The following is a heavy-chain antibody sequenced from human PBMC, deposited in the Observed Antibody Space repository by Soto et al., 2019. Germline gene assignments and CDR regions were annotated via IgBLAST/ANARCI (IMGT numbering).Heavy chain of an antibody. J-gene: IGHJ4*02. CDR3: ARDPVKSGNDQYSNGRF. Sequence: LSLTCAVSGGAISSTNWWSWVRQPPGKGLEWIGEIDHTGNINHNPSLKSRVIITVDKSKNQFFLNLTSVTAADTALYYCARDPVKSGNDQYSNGRFWGQGILVTVYS. V-gene: IGHV4-4*02. CDR1: GGAISSTNW. CDR2: IDHTGNI. D-gene: IGHD5-12*01.